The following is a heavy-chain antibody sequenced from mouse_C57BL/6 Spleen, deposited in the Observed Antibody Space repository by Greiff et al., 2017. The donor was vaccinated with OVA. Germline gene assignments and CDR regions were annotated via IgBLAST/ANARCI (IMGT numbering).Heavy chain of an antibody. CDR3: TRYYGSSDD. J-gene: IGHJ1*03. Sequence: VQLQQSGAELVRPGASVKLSCTASGFNITDYYMHWVKQRPEQGLEWIGRIDPEDGATEYAPKFPGTATMTAAPSSNTAYLQLSSLTSEDTAVYYCTRYYGSSDDWGTGTTVTVSS. CDR2: IDPEDGAT. CDR1: GFNITDYY. D-gene: IGHD1-1*01. V-gene: IGHV14-1*01.